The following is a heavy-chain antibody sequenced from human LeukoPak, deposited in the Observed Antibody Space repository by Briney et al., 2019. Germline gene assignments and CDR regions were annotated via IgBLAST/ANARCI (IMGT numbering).Heavy chain of an antibody. CDR3: ARYKSRWYYLDY. J-gene: IGHJ4*02. V-gene: IGHV4-59*01. D-gene: IGHD6-13*01. CDR1: GGSISSYY. CDR2: IYYSGST. Sequence: PSETLSLTCTVSGGSISSYYWSWIRQPPGKGLEWIGYIYYSGSTNYNPSLKSRVTISVDTSKNQFSLKLSSVTAADTAVYYCARYKSRWYYLDYWGQGTLVTVSS.